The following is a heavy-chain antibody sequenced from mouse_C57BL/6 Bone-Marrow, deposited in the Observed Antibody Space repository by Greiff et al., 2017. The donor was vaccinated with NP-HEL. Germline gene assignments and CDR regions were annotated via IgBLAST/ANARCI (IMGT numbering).Heavy chain of an antibody. CDR3: ARERRDYDDYAMDY. J-gene: IGHJ4*01. CDR2: ISDGGSYT. V-gene: IGHV5-4*01. Sequence: DVKLVESGGGLVKPGGSLKLSCAASGFTFSSYAMSWVRQTPEKRLEWVATISDGGSYTYYPDNVKGRFPISGENAKNNLYLQMSHLKSEDTAMYYCARERRDYDDYAMDYWGQGTSVTVSS. CDR1: GFTFSSYA. D-gene: IGHD2-4*01.